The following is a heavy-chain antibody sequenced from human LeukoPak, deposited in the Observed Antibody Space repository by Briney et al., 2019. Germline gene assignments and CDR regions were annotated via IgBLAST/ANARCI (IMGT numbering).Heavy chain of an antibody. D-gene: IGHD1-1*01. CDR2: IRGSGDYT. V-gene: IGHV3-23*01. CDR1: GFTFNDYY. CDR3: AKETLQLERPVTGCFDP. Sequence: GGSLRLSCAASGFTFNDYYMSWIRQAPGKGPEWVAAIRGSGDYTFYANSVEGRFTIFRDNSKKTLYLQMNSLRAEDTAVYCCAKETLQLERPVTGCFDPWGQGTLVTVSS. J-gene: IGHJ5*02.